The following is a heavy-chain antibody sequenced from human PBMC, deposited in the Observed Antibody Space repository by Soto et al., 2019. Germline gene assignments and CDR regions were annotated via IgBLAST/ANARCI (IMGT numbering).Heavy chain of an antibody. J-gene: IGHJ4*02. D-gene: IGHD6-13*01. CDR1: GYTFTSYG. CDR3: ARDYSSSWYGGPNDY. V-gene: IGHV1-18*04. CDR2: ISAYNGNT. Sequence: SVKVPCKASGYTFTSYGISWVRQAPVQGLEWMGWISAYNGNTNYAQKLQGRVTMTTDTSTSTAYMELRSLRSDDTAVYYCARDYSSSWYGGPNDYWGQGTLVTVSS.